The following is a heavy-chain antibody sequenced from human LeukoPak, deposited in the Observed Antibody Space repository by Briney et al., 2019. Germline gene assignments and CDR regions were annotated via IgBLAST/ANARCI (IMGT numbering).Heavy chain of an antibody. Sequence: GGSLRLSCAASGFTVSSNYMSWVRQAPGKGLEWVSVIYSGGSTYYADSVKGRFTISRDNSKNTLYLQMNSLRAEDTAVYYCARTSVTMIVVDPIHFYWYFDLWGRGTLVTVSS. CDR3: ARTSVTMIVVDPIHFYWYFDL. CDR2: IYSGGST. CDR1: GFTVSSNY. D-gene: IGHD3-22*01. V-gene: IGHV3-66*01. J-gene: IGHJ2*01.